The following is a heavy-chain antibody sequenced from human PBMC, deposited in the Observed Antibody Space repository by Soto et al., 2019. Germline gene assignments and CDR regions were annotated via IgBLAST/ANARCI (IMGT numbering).Heavy chain of an antibody. CDR2: TYYRSKWFT. Sequence: SQTLSLTCAISGDSVSSDIAVWNWIRQSPSRGLEWLGRTYYRSKWFTDYAVSMKSRITINPDTSKNQFSLQMNSVVPEDTAVYYCARARAGNYCFMDHWGQGTLVTVSS. CDR3: ARARAGNYCFMDH. V-gene: IGHV6-1*01. D-gene: IGHD1-26*01. CDR1: GDSVSSDIAV. J-gene: IGHJ1*01.